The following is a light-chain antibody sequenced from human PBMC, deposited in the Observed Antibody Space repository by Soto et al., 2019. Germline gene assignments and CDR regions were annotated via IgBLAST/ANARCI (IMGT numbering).Light chain of an antibody. CDR3: QQYGSSPTLK. CDR1: QSVSSSY. J-gene: IGKJ4*02. Sequence: EIVLTQSPGTLSLSPGERATLSCRASQSVSSSYLAWYQQKPGQAPRLLIYGASSRATGIPDRFSGSGSGTDFTLTVSRLEPEDFAVYYCQQYGSSPTLKSGGGTKVDIK. V-gene: IGKV3-20*01. CDR2: GAS.